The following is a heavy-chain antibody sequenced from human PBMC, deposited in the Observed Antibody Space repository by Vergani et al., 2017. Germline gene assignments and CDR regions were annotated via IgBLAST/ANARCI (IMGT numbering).Heavy chain of an antibody. V-gene: IGHV4-39*07. Sequence: QLQLQESGPGLVKPSETLSLTCTVSGGSISSSSYYWGWIRQPPGKGLEWIGSIYYSGSTYYNPSLKSRVTISVDTAKNQFSLKLSSVTAADAAVYYCAGGSGSHLGWFDPWGQGTLVTVSS. CDR1: GGSISSSSYY. J-gene: IGHJ5*02. D-gene: IGHD3-10*01. CDR2: IYYSGST. CDR3: AGGSGSHLGWFDP.